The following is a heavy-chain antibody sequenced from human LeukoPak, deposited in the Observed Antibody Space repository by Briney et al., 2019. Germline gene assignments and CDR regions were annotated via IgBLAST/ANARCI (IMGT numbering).Heavy chain of an antibody. CDR2: ITDSGGST. CDR1: GSAFSRYD. CDR3: AKEDTLTTVYFDY. V-gene: IGHV3-23*01. D-gene: IGHD4-17*01. Sequence: GGSLRLSCAASGSAFSRYDMSWVRQAPGKGLEWVSAITDSGGSTYYADSVRGRFTISRDDSKNTLYLLMNSLRAEDTAVYYCAKEDTLTTVYFDYWGQGTPVTVSS. J-gene: IGHJ4*02.